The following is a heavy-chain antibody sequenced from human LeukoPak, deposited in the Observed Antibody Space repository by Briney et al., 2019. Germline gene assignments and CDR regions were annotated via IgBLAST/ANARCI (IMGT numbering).Heavy chain of an antibody. D-gene: IGHD1-26*01. J-gene: IGHJ4*02. CDR2: ISSSSSYI. CDR3: ASPAEVGATIGEA. CDR1: GFTFSSYS. V-gene: IGHV3-21*01. Sequence: PGGSLRLSCAASGFTFSSYSMNWVRQAPGKGLEWVSSISSSSSYIYYADSVKGRFTISRDNAKNSLYLQMNSLRAEDTAVYYYASPAEVGATIGEAWGQGTLVTVSS.